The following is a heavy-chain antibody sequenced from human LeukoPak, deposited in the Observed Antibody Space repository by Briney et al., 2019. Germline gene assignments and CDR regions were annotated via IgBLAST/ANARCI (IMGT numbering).Heavy chain of an antibody. D-gene: IGHD3-3*01. Sequence: PGGSLRLSCAASGFTVTTYGMHWVRQAPGNGLEWVALLRYDGTIEYYADSVKGRFSISRDIAKNTLYLQMNSLRAEDTGVYYCAKDHYWSIDYWGRGTLVTVSS. J-gene: IGHJ4*02. CDR3: AKDHYWSIDY. CDR2: LRYDGTIE. V-gene: IGHV3-30*02. CDR1: GFTVTTYG.